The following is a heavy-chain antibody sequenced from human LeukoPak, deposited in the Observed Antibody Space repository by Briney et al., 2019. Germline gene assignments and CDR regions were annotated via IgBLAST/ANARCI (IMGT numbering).Heavy chain of an antibody. D-gene: IGHD4-17*01. V-gene: IGHV4-39*01. CDR3: ARVRGEGFDY. Sequence: SETLSLTCTVSGGSISSSSYYWGWIRQPPGKGLEWIGSIYYSGSTYYNPSLKSRVTISVDTSKNQFSLKLSSVTAADTAVYYCARVRGEGFDYWGQGTLVTVSS. CDR2: IYYSGST. J-gene: IGHJ4*02. CDR1: GGSISSSSYY.